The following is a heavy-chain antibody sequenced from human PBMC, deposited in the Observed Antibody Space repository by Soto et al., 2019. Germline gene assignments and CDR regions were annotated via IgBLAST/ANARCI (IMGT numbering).Heavy chain of an antibody. Sequence: EVQLVESGGGLVQPGGSLRLSCAASGFTFSTYWMSWVRQAPGKGLEWVANIKTDESGKYYVDSVRGRFTTSRDNARNSFYLQLNSLPGEYTAVYYRPIDGNPSALDVWGLGTSVTVSS. CDR3: PIDGNPSALDV. V-gene: IGHV3-7*01. CDR1: GFTFSTYW. CDR2: IKTDESGK. J-gene: IGHJ6*02.